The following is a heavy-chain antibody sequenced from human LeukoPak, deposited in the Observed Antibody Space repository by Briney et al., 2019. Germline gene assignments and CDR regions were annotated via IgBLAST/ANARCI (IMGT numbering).Heavy chain of an antibody. D-gene: IGHD1-26*01. V-gene: IGHV3-23*01. CDR1: RFTFNNYA. Sequence: PGGSLRLSCAASRFTFNNYAMNWVRQAPGRGLEWVSAISGSGGSTYYAESVKGRFTISRDNSKNTLYLQMNRIRAEDKAVYYCAKDLAGSGSYSFDYWGQGTLVTVSS. CDR3: AKDLAGSGSYSFDY. J-gene: IGHJ4*02. CDR2: ISGSGGST.